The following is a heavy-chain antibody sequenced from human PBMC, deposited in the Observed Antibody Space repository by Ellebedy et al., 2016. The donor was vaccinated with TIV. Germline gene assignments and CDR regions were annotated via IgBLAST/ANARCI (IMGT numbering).Heavy chain of an antibody. J-gene: IGHJ4*02. D-gene: IGHD3-3*01. CDR3: ARDRVEYFDY. Sequence: SETLSLXXTVSGGSISTYYWSWIRQPPGKGLEWIGYIYYSGSSNYNPSLKSRVTISVDTSKNQFSLKLSSVTAADTAVYYCARDRVEYFDYWGQGTLVTVSS. CDR2: IYYSGSS. CDR1: GGSISTYY. V-gene: IGHV4-59*12.